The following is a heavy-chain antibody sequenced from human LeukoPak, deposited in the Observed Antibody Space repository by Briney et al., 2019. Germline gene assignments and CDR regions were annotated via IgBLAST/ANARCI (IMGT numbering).Heavy chain of an antibody. CDR2: FYYSDTT. CDR1: GGSISSPSYS. Sequence: SETLSLTCTVSGGSISSPSYSWGWIRQPPGKGLEWIGSFYYSDTTYYNPSFKSRFTISVDASKNQFSLKLSSVTAADTAVYYCARHTYWGYQVSWGQGSLVIVSS. D-gene: IGHD2-8*02. V-gene: IGHV4-39*01. CDR3: ARHTYWGYQVS. J-gene: IGHJ5*02.